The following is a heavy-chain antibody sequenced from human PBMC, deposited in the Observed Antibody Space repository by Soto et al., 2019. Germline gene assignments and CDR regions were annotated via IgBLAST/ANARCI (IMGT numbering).Heavy chain of an antibody. V-gene: IGHV1-18*01. CDR2: ISPYNGNT. J-gene: IGHJ3*02. CDR1: GYTFINYD. Sequence: ASVKVSCKASGYTFINYDISWVRQAPGQGLEWMGWISPYNGNTNYVQKLQGRVTMTTDTSTSTAYMELRSLRSDDTAVYYCAKDSGVYAIDDAFDIWGQGTMVTVSS. D-gene: IGHD2-8*01. CDR3: AKDSGVYAIDDAFDI.